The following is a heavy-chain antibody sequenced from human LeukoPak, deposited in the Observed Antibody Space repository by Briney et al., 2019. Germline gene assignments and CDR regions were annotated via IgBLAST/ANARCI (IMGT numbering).Heavy chain of an antibody. V-gene: IGHV4-34*01. CDR2: INHSGST. CDR1: GGSFSGYY. Sequence: TSETLSLTCAVYGGSFSGYYWSWIRQPPGKGLEWIGEINHSGSTNYNPSLKSRVTISVDTSKNQFSLKLSSVTAADTAVYFCARGPYSYDSSGAFDIWGQGTMVTVSS. J-gene: IGHJ3*02. D-gene: IGHD3-22*01. CDR3: ARGPYSYDSSGAFDI.